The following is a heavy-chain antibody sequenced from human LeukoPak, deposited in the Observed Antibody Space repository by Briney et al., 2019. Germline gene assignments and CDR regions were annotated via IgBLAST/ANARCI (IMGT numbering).Heavy chain of an antibody. D-gene: IGHD3-16*01. J-gene: IGHJ5*02. V-gene: IGHV3-11*06. Sequence: GGSLRLSCAASGFTFSDYYISWIRQAPGKGLEWGSYISSSSSYTNYADSVKGRFTISRDNAKNSLYLQMNSLRAEDTAVYYCARDRVRGVLNWFNPWGQGTLVTVSS. CDR3: ARDRVRGVLNWFNP. CDR2: ISSSSSYT. CDR1: GFTFSDYY.